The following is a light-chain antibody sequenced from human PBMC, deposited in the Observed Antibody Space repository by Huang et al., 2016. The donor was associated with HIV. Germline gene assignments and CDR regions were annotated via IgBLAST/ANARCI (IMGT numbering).Light chain of an antibody. CDR1: QSISNY. Sequence: DIQMTQSPSSLSASVGDRVTITCRASQSISNYLNWYQQKPGKAPNLLIYAASSLQSGVQSRFSGSGSGTDFTLTISSLQPEDFATYYCLQSYSTPLFGPGTKVDMK. V-gene: IGKV1-39*01. CDR3: LQSYSTPL. J-gene: IGKJ3*01. CDR2: AAS.